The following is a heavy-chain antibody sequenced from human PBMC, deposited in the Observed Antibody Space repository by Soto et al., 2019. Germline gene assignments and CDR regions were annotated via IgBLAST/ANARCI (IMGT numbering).Heavy chain of an antibody. CDR1: GGSISSYY. Sequence: SETLSLTCTVSGGSISSYYWSWIRQPPGKGLEWIGYIYYSGSTNYNPSLKSRVTISVDTSKNQFSLKLSSVTAADTAVYYCARMGRYFHWLPFDYWGQGTLVTVSS. CDR3: ARMGRYFHWLPFDY. V-gene: IGHV4-59*08. D-gene: IGHD3-9*01. CDR2: IYYSGST. J-gene: IGHJ4*02.